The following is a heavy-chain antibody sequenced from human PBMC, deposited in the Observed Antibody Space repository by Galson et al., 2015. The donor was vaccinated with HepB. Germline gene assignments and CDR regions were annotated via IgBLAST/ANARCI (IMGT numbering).Heavy chain of an antibody. J-gene: IGHJ5*02. Sequence: SVKVSCKASGYTFTGYYVYWVRQAPGQGLECLGRINPNTGDTDYAQRFQGWVTMTRDTSISTAYMELSRLRSDDTAVYYCARVRRGYYDSIGYPDLWGQGTLVTVSS. CDR3: ARVRRGYYDSIGYPDL. CDR1: GYTFTGYY. CDR2: INPNTGDT. D-gene: IGHD3-22*01. V-gene: IGHV1-2*04.